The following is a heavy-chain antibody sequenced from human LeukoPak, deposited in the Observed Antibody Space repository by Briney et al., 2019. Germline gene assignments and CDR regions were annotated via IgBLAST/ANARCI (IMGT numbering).Heavy chain of an antibody. CDR2: INSDGSST. J-gene: IGHJ4*02. V-gene: IGHV3-74*03. Sequence: GGSLRLSCAASGFSFSNHWMHWARQVPGKGLVWVSRINSDGSSTTYADSVKGRFTISRDNAKNTLYLQMNSLRDEDTAVYYCTRDVSQSSSWYGEFDYWGQGTQVTVSS. CDR1: GFSFSNHW. D-gene: IGHD6-13*01. CDR3: TRDVSQSSSWYGEFDY.